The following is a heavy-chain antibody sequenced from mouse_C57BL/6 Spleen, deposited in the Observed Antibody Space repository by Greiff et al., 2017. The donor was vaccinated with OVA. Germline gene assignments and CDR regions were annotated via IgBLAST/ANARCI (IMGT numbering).Heavy chain of an antibody. V-gene: IGHV1-64*01. CDR2: IHPNSGST. Sequence: QVQLKQPGAELVKPGASVKLSCKASGYTFTSYWMHWVKQRPGQGLEWIGMIHPNSGSTNYNEKFKSKATLTVDKSSSTAYMQLSSLTSEDSAVYYCARWDAPLMDYWGQGTSVTVSS. D-gene: IGHD4-1*01. CDR3: ARWDAPLMDY. CDR1: GYTFTSYW. J-gene: IGHJ4*01.